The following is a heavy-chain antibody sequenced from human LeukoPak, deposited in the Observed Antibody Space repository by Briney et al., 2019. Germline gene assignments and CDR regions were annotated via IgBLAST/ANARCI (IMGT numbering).Heavy chain of an antibody. CDR3: ARSGSWLRPPHY. Sequence: GGSLRLSCAASGFTFSSYWMHWVRQAPGKGLVWVSRINTDGSSTSYADSVKGRFTISRDNAKNRLYVQMNSLRAEDTAVYYCARSGSWLRPPHYWGQGTLVTVSS. J-gene: IGHJ4*02. V-gene: IGHV3-74*01. CDR1: GFTFSSYW. CDR2: INTDGSST. D-gene: IGHD1-26*01.